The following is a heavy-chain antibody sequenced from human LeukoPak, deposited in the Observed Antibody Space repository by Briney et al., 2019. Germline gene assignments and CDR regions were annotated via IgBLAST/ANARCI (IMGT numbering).Heavy chain of an antibody. CDR3: AKGESGGYDFWSGYYLFDY. CDR1: GFTFSSYA. CDR2: ISGNGGST. Sequence: PGGSLRLSCAASGFTFSSYAMSWVRQAPGKGLEWVSAISGNGGSTYYADSVKGRFTISRDNSKNTLYLQMNSLRAEDTAVYYCAKGESGGYDFWSGYYLFDYWGQGTLVTVSS. J-gene: IGHJ4*02. D-gene: IGHD3-3*01. V-gene: IGHV3-23*01.